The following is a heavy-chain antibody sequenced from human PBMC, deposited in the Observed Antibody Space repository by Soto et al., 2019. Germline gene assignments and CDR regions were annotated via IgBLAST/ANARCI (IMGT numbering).Heavy chain of an antibody. CDR2: IHYSAGT. CDR3: ARGGHGYRSFDY. J-gene: IGHJ4*02. D-gene: IGHD5-12*01. Sequence: QVQLQESGPGLVKASQTLSLTCSVSGGSISSGNYYWSWIRQPPGKGLEWIGYIHYSAGTYQSPSPKTLVTFSSATPKNQFSLKLTSVTAADTAVYYCARGGHGYRSFDYWGQGTLVTVSS. CDR1: GGSISSGNYY. V-gene: IGHV4-30-4*01.